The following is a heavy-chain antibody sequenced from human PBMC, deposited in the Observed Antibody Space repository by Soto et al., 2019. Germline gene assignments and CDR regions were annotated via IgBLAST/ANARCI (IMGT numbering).Heavy chain of an antibody. V-gene: IGHV3-33*01. CDR3: ASARAYSSSWYVDY. J-gene: IGHJ4*02. CDR1: GFTFSSYG. D-gene: IGHD6-13*01. CDR2: IWYDGSNK. Sequence: QVQLVESGGGVVQPGRSLRLSCAASGFTFSSYGMHWVRQAPGKGLEWVAIIWYDGSNKYYADSVKGRFTISRDNSKHTLYLQMNGLRAEDTAVYYCASARAYSSSWYVDYWGQGTLVTVSS.